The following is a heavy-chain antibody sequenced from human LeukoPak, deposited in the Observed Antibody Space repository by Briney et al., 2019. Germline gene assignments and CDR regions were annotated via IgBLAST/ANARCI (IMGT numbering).Heavy chain of an antibody. CDR3: ARERIVVVPAATTGDDAFDI. V-gene: IGHV1-2*02. CDR1: GYTFTGYY. Sequence: ASVKVSCKASGYTFTGYYMHWVRQAPGQGLEWMGWINLNSGGTNYAQKFQGRVTMTRDTSISTAYMELSRLRSDDTAVYYCARERIVVVPAATTGDDAFDIWGQGTMVTVSS. CDR2: INLNSGGT. D-gene: IGHD2-2*01. J-gene: IGHJ3*02.